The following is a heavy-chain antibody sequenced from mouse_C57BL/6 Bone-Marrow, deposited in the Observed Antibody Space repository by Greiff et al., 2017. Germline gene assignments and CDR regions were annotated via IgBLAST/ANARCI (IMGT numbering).Heavy chain of an antibody. CDR1: GYSITSGYY. D-gene: IGHD1-1*01. V-gene: IGHV3-6*01. CDR2: ISYDGSN. CDR3: ARGYYGKDFDY. J-gene: IGHJ2*01. Sequence: EVQRVESGPGLVKPSQSLSLTCSVTGYSITSGYYWNWIRQFPGNKLEWMGYISYDGSNNYNPSLKNRISITRDTSKNQFFLKLNSVTTEDTATYYCARGYYGKDFDYWGQGTTLTVSS.